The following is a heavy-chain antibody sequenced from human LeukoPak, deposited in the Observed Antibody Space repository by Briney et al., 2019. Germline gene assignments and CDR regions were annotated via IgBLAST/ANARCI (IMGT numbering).Heavy chain of an antibody. CDR3: ARERDYDSSGYAFYFDY. J-gene: IGHJ4*02. CDR2: ISYDGSNK. CDR1: GFTFSSYA. D-gene: IGHD3-22*01. V-gene: IGHV3-30-3*01. Sequence: GRSLRLSCAASGFTFSSYAMHWVRQAPGKGLEWVAVISYDGSNKCYADSVKGRFTISRDNSKNTLYLQMNSLRAEDTAVYYCARERDYDSSGYAFYFDYWGQGTLVTVSS.